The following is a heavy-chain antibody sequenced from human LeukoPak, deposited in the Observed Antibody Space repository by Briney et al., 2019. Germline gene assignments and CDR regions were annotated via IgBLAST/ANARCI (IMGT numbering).Heavy chain of an antibody. V-gene: IGHV3-30-3*01. D-gene: IGHD6-19*01. Sequence: PGRSLRLSCAASGFTFSSYAMHWVRQAPGKGLEWVAVISYDGSNKYYADSVKGRFTISRDNSKNTLYLQMSSLRTEDTARYYCARWTYNSAWGVVERLDYWGQGSLVTVTS. CDR1: GFTFSSYA. CDR3: ARWTYNSAWGVVERLDY. CDR2: ISYDGSNK. J-gene: IGHJ4*02.